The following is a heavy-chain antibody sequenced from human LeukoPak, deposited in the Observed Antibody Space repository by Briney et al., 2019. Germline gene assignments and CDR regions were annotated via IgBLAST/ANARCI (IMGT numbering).Heavy chain of an antibody. CDR2: LSGSAGST. Sequence: SGGSLRLSCAASGFTFSSYAMSWVRQAPGKGLEWVSVLSGSAGSTYYADSVKGRFTISRDNSKNTLYLQMNSLRAEDTAIYYCAKDLRLDCSTTSCYLLDYWGQGTLVTVSS. D-gene: IGHD2-2*01. CDR3: AKDLRLDCSTTSCYLLDY. CDR1: GFTFSSYA. V-gene: IGHV3-23*01. J-gene: IGHJ4*02.